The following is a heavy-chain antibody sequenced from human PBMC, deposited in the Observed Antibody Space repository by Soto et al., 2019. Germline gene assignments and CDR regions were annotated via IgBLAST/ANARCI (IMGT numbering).Heavy chain of an antibody. CDR1: GGSISRYY. V-gene: IGHV4-4*07. J-gene: IGHJ6*02. CDR2: IYTSVRT. CDR3: ARDYVVTSGIHGYYYYYGMDV. D-gene: IGHD1-26*01. Sequence: QVQLQESGPGLVKPSETLSLTCTVSGGSISRYYWSWIRQPAGKGLVWLGRIYTSVRTNYNPSLKYRVTMSVATAKNQYTLKLSSGTAADTAVYYYARDYVVTSGIHGYYYYYGMDVWGQGTTVTVSS.